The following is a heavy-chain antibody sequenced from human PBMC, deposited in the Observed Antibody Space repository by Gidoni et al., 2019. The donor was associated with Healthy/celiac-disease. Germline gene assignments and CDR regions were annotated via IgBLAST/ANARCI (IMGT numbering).Heavy chain of an antibody. J-gene: IGHJ5*02. CDR2: INHSGST. V-gene: IGHV4-34*01. D-gene: IGHD2-21*02. CDR3: ATSTVVTATLGWFDP. Sequence: QVQLQQWGAGLLKPSETLSLTCAVSGGSFSGYYWSWIRQPPGKGLEWIGEINHSGSTNYNPSLKSRVTISVDTSKNQFSLKLSSVTAADTAVYYCATSTVVTATLGWFDPWGQGTLVTVSS. CDR1: GGSFSGYY.